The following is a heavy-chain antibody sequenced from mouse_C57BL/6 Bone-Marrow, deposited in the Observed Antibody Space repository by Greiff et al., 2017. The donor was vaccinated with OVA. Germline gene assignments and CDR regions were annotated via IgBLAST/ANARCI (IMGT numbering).Heavy chain of an antibody. V-gene: IGHV1-72*01. J-gene: IGHJ1*03. CDR1: GYTFTSYW. D-gene: IGHD2-4*01. Sequence: QVQLQQPGAELVKPGASVKLSCKASGYTFTSYWMHWVKQRPGRGLEWIGRIDPNSGGTKYNEKFKSKATLTVDPPSSTAYMQLSILTSEDSAVYCCARFWAYDDGRLDVWGTGTTVTVSS. CDR3: ARFWAYDDGRLDV. CDR2: IDPNSGGT.